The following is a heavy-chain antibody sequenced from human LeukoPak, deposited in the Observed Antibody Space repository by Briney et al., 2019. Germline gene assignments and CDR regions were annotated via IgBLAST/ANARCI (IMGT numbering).Heavy chain of an antibody. CDR3: AKAGAAVAGSY. V-gene: IGHV3-23*01. D-gene: IGHD6-19*01. CDR1: GFTFSSYA. Sequence: GGSLRLSCAASGFTFSSYAMSWVRQAPGKGLEWVSTINGSGGSTYYADSVKGRFTISRDNSKNTLYLQMNSLRAEDTAVYYCAKAGAAVAGSYWGQGTLVTVSS. CDR2: INGSGGST. J-gene: IGHJ4*02.